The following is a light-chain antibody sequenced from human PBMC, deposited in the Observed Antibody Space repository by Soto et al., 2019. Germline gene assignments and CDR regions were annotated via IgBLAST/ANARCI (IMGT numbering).Light chain of an antibody. Sequence: EIVMTQSPATLSVSPGERATLSCRASQNINSFLAWYQQKPGQAPRLLMYDASTRATDIPARFSGSGSGTEFTLTISSLQSEDVAVYYCQQYNDWPPLTFGGGTKVEIK. CDR2: DAS. CDR3: QQYNDWPPLT. J-gene: IGKJ4*01. CDR1: QNINSF. V-gene: IGKV3-15*01.